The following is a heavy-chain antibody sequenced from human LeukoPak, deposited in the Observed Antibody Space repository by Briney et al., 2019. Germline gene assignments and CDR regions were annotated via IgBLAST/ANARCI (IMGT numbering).Heavy chain of an antibody. J-gene: IGHJ5*02. CDR3: ARDLAARRLRLDWFDP. CDR2: ISISGTTI. D-gene: IGHD6-6*01. V-gene: IGHV3-48*04. CDR1: GFSFRTYG. Sequence: GGSLRLSCAASGFSFRTYGMNWVRQAPGKGLEWVSYISISGTTIYYADSVKGRFTISRDNAKNSLYLQMNSLRAEDTAVYYCARDLAARRLRLDWFDPWGQGTLVTVSS.